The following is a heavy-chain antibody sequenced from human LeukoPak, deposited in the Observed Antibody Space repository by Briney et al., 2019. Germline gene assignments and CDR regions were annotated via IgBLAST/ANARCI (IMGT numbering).Heavy chain of an antibody. CDR1: GDSISSSNYY. J-gene: IGHJ4*02. CDR3: ARLYYYDSSGPPL. V-gene: IGHV4-39*02. D-gene: IGHD3-22*01. CDR2: IYYSGRT. Sequence: SETLSLTCTISGDSISSSNYYWGWIRQPPGKGLEWVGNIYYSGRTYYNPSLKSRVTISVDTSKNDFSLKLSSVTAADTAVYYCARLYYYDSSGPPLWGQGTMVAVS.